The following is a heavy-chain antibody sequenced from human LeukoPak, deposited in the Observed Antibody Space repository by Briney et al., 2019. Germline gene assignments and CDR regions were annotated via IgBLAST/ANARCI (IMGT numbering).Heavy chain of an antibody. Sequence: SETLSLTCTVSGGSISSSSYYWGWIRQPPGKGLEWIGSIYYSGSTYYNPSLKSRVTISVDTSKNQFSLKLSSVTAADTAVYYCARSQYSSSWSGGYGAFDYWGQGTLVTVSS. J-gene: IGHJ4*02. CDR3: ARSQYSSSWSGGYGAFDY. CDR2: IYYSGST. CDR1: GGSISSSSYY. D-gene: IGHD6-13*01. V-gene: IGHV4-39*07.